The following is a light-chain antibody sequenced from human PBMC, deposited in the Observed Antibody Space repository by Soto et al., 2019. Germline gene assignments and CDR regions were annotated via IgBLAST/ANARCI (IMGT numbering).Light chain of an antibody. V-gene: IGLV2-11*01. CDR1: SSDVGRYEY. J-gene: IGLJ1*01. CDR3: CSFAGSYSYV. CDR2: DSA. Sequence: QSALTQARSGSGSRDQSVTISCTGTSSDVGRYEYVSWYQQHPSQSPKLIINDSAERPEGVPYLYPGSKSGNTASLSISGLQAEDEADYSCCSFAGSYSYVFGVVTNVTVL.